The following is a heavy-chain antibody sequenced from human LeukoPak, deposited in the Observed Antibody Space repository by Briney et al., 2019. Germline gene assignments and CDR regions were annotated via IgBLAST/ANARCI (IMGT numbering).Heavy chain of an antibody. V-gene: IGHV3-23*01. Sequence: GGSLRLSCAASGFTFSNYGMHWVRQAPGKGLEWVSAISGSGGSTYYADSVKGRFTISRDNSKNTLYLQMNSLRAEDTAVYYCAKDRRDYYDSSGLKDAFDIWGQGTMVTVSS. CDR1: GFTFSNYG. CDR3: AKDRRDYYDSSGLKDAFDI. J-gene: IGHJ3*02. D-gene: IGHD3-22*01. CDR2: ISGSGGST.